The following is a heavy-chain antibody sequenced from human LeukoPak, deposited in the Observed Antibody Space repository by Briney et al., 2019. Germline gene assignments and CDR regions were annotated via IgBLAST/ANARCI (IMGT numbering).Heavy chain of an antibody. CDR1: GIPFRNAL. V-gene: IGHV3-15*01. CDR3: TTYVDWTRYYYMDV. D-gene: IGHD3/OR15-3a*01. J-gene: IGHJ6*03. Sequence: GSPRPPRGALGIPFRNALVGRVRQAPGKGLGWVGRYKSKTDGGTTDYAAPVKGRFTISRDDSKNTLYLQMNSLKTEDTAVYYCTTYVDWTRYYYMDVWGKGTTVTVSS. CDR2: YKSKTDGGTT.